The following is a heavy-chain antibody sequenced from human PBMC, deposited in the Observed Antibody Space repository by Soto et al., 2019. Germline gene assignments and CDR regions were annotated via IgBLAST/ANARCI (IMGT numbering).Heavy chain of an antibody. Sequence: ASVKVSCKVSGYTLAELSMHWVRQAPGKGLEWMGGFDPEDGETIYAQKFQGRVTMTEDTSTDTAYIELSSLRSEDTAVHYCARDQVLNLVGATGYYYYGMDVWGQGTTVTVSS. J-gene: IGHJ6*02. CDR3: ARDQVLNLVGATGYYYYGMDV. D-gene: IGHD1-26*01. CDR1: GYTLAELS. V-gene: IGHV1-24*01. CDR2: FDPEDGET.